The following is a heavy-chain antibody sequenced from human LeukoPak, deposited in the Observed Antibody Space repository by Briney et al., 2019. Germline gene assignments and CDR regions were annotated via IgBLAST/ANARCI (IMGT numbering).Heavy chain of an antibody. D-gene: IGHD6-13*01. CDR1: GYTFSGYY. CDR3: ARGYPLSTTAAGTYFQH. J-gene: IGHJ1*01. Sequence: ASVKVSCKASGYTFSGYYMHWVRQAPGQGLEWMGWINPSSGGTNYAQKFQGRVTMTRDTSISTAYMELSRLRSDDTAVYYCARGYPLSTTAAGTYFQHWGQGTLVTVSS. CDR2: INPSSGGT. V-gene: IGHV1-2*02.